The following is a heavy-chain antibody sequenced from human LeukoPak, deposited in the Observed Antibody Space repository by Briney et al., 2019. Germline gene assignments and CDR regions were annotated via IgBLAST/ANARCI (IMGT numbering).Heavy chain of an antibody. J-gene: IGHJ3*02. Sequence: SETLSLTCTVSGGSISSYYWSWIRQPPGKGLEWTGYIYYSGSTNYNPSLKSRVTISVDTSKNQFSLKLSSVTAADTAVYYCASSGIAAAADDAFDIWGQGTMVTVSS. D-gene: IGHD6-13*01. CDR3: ASSGIAAAADDAFDI. V-gene: IGHV4-59*08. CDR1: GGSISSYY. CDR2: IYYSGST.